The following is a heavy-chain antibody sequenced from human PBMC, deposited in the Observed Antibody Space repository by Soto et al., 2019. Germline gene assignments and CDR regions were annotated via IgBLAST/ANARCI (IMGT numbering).Heavy chain of an antibody. D-gene: IGHD6-6*01. CDR1: GGTFSCYA. CDR3: ARVRSSSDLFYYHGMDV. J-gene: IGHJ6*02. CDR2: VIPILGTA. V-gene: IGHV1-69*13. Sequence: GXSVKVSCKASGGTFSCYAISWVRQAPGQGLEWMGGVIPILGTANYSQKFQGRVTITADESTSTAYMELSRLRSEDTAVYYCARVRSSSDLFYYHGMDVWGQGTTGTVSS.